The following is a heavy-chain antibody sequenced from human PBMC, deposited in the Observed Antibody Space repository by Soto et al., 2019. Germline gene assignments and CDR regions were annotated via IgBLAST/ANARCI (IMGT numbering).Heavy chain of an antibody. Sequence: PSETLSLTCAVYGGSFSCYYWSWIRQPPGKGLEWIGEINHSGSTNYNPSLKSRVTISVDTSKNQFSLKLSSVTAADTAVYYCARGAVAGAAFFDYWGQGTLVTVSS. V-gene: IGHV4-34*01. D-gene: IGHD6-19*01. CDR3: ARGAVAGAAFFDY. CDR1: GGSFSCYY. CDR2: INHSGST. J-gene: IGHJ4*02.